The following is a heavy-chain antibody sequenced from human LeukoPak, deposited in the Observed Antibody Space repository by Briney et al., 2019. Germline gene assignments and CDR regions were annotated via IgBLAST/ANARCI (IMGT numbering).Heavy chain of an antibody. J-gene: IGHJ5*02. CDR2: INPSGGST. CDR3: ARGLVVAAPPGWFDP. V-gene: IGHV1-46*01. CDR1: GYTFTSYY. Sequence: ASVKVSCKASGYTFTSYYMHWVRQAPGQGLEWMGIINPSGGSTSYAQKFQGRVTMTRDTSTSTVYVELSSLRSEDTAVYYCARGLVVAAPPGWFDPWGQGTLVTVSS. D-gene: IGHD2-15*01.